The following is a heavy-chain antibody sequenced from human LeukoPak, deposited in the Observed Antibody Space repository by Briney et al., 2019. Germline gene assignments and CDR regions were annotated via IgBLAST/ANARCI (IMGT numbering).Heavy chain of an antibody. J-gene: IGHJ4*02. Sequence: SETLSLTCTVSGGSISTNYWSWIRQPPGKGLEWIGYISHRGITTYNPSLESRVTISVDTSKKQFSLRLTSVTAADTAVYYCAKEGTTGFMDYFDHWGQGALVTVSS. CDR1: GGSISTNY. V-gene: IGHV4-59*01. CDR2: ISHRGIT. D-gene: IGHD3-16*01. CDR3: AKEGTTGFMDYFDH.